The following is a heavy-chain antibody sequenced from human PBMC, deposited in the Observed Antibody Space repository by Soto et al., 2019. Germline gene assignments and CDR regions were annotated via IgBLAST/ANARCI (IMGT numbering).Heavy chain of an antibody. V-gene: IGHV4-39*01. CDR3: ARSPDYGDYVSGSYYGMDV. Sequence: PSETLSLTCTVSGGSISSSSYYWGWIRQPPGKGLEWIGSIYYSGSTYYNPSLKSRVTISVDTSKNQFSLKLSSVTAADTAVYYCARSPDYGDYVSGSYYGMDVWGQGTTVTVSS. CDR1: GGSISSSSYY. CDR2: IYYSGST. J-gene: IGHJ6*02. D-gene: IGHD4-17*01.